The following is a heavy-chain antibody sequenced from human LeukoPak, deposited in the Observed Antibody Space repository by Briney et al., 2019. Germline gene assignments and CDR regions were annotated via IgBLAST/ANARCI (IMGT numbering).Heavy chain of an antibody. J-gene: IGHJ4*02. CDR2: IYTTGST. Sequence: PSETLSLTCTVSGDSITSGSYYWSWIRQPAGKGLEWIGRIYTTGSTNYNPSLKSRVTISVDKSKNQFSLKLSSVTAADTAVYYCARVSGPGGFDYWGQGTLVTVSS. CDR3: ARVSGPGGFDY. D-gene: IGHD1-26*01. V-gene: IGHV4-61*02. CDR1: GDSITSGSYY.